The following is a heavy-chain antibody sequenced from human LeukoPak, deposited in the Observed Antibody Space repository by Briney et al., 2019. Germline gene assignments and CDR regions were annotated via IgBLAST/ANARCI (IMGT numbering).Heavy chain of an antibody. Sequence: SETLSLTCTVSGGSISSYYWSWIRQPPGKGLEWIGYIYYSESTNYNPSLKSRVTISVDTSKNQFSLKLSSVTAADTAVYYCARVKVIDAFDIWGQGTMVTVSS. J-gene: IGHJ3*02. CDR2: IYYSEST. CDR1: GGSISSYY. CDR3: ARVKVIDAFDI. V-gene: IGHV4-59*01. D-gene: IGHD3-22*01.